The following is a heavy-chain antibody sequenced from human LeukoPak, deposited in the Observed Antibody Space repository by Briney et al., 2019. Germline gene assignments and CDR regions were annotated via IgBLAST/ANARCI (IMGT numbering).Heavy chain of an antibody. D-gene: IGHD5-18*01. Sequence: PGKGLDWIGEINHSGSTNYNPSLKSRVTISLETSKHQFSLKLSSVLAADAAVNYCARAGYSYGTGYYFDYWGQGALVTVSS. CDR2: INHSGST. V-gene: IGHV4-34*01. CDR3: ARAGYSYGTGYYFDY. J-gene: IGHJ4*02.